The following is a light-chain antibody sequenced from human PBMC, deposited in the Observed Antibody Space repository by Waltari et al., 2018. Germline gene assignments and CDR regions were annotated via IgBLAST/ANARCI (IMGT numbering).Light chain of an antibody. CDR1: NSDVGGYNL. CDR2: DVS. V-gene: IGLV2-14*01. Sequence: QSALPQPASVSGSPGPSITISCTGSNSDVGGYNLVSWYQQHPGKAPKLMIYDVSNRPSGVSNRFSGSKSGNTASLTISGLQAEDEADYYCSSYTGSSTYVFGTGTKVTVL. CDR3: SSYTGSSTYV. J-gene: IGLJ1*01.